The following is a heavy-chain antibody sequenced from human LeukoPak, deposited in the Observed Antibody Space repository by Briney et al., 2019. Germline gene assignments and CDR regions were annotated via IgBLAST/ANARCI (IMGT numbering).Heavy chain of an antibody. Sequence: PGGSLRLSCAASGFTFSSYSMNWVRQAPGKGLEWVSSISSSSSYIYYADSVKGRFTISRDNAKNSLYLQMNSLRAQDTAVYYCAIVYSTIFGVVRNWFHPGPQRTRHRVSS. CDR3: AIVYSTIFGVVRNWFHP. CDR1: GFTFSSYS. V-gene: IGHV3-21*01. CDR2: ISSSSSYI. J-gene: IGHJ5*02. D-gene: IGHD3-3*01.